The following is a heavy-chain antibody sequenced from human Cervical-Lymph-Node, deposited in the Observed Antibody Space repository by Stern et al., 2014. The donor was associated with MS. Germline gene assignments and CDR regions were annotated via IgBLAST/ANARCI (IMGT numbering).Heavy chain of an antibody. V-gene: IGHV3-20*01. CDR2: IHLDSGAT. CDR3: GRGDGGDS. Sequence: EVQLEESGGGVVRPGGSLRLSCAASGFRFQDFGMSWVRQAPGKGLEWVAVIHLDSGATGYAVSVQGRFTISRDNAKNSLYLQMNSLRVDDTAVYLCGRGDGGDSWGQGTLVTVSS. D-gene: IGHD3-16*01. CDR1: GFRFQDFG. J-gene: IGHJ4*02.